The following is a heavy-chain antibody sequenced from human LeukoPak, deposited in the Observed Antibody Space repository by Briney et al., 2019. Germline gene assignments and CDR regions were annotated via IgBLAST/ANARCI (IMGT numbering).Heavy chain of an antibody. V-gene: IGHV4-30-4*08. J-gene: IGHJ4*02. CDR3: AKLMGYYDFWSGYSFDY. D-gene: IGHD3-3*01. Sequence: SQTLSLTCTVSGGSISSGDYYWSWIRQPPGKGLEWIGYIYYSGSTYYNPSLKSRVTISVDTPKNQFSLKLSSVTAADTAVYYCAKLMGYYDFWSGYSFDYWGQGTLVTVSS. CDR2: IYYSGST. CDR1: GGSISSGDYY.